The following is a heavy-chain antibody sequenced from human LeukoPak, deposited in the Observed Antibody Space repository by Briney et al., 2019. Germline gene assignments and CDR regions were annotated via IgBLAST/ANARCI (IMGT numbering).Heavy chain of an antibody. CDR2: ISGSGDNT. CDR3: AKGSYYDSSGSLYFDY. D-gene: IGHD3-22*01. J-gene: IGHJ4*02. CDR1: GFTFSSYA. Sequence: GGSLRLSCAASGFTFSSYAMSWVRQAPGKGLEWVSGISGSGDNTYYADSAKGRFTISRDNSKNTLYVQVNSLGTEDTAAYYCAKGSYYDSSGSLYFDYWGQGTLVTVSS. V-gene: IGHV3-23*01.